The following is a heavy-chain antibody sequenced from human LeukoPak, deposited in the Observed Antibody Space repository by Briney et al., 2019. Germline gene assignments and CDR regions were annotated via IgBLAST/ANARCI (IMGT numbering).Heavy chain of an antibody. V-gene: IGHV4-59*08. CDR1: DGSINSYY. Sequence: KPSETLSLTCTVSDGSINSYYWSWIRQPPGKGPEGIGYIYSSGSTDYNPSLKSRLSISVDTSKKQFSLKLTSVTAADTAVYYCAGHFKKNGYNYYFDYWGQGTLVTVSS. D-gene: IGHD5-24*01. CDR2: IYSSGST. J-gene: IGHJ4*02. CDR3: AGHFKKNGYNYYFDY.